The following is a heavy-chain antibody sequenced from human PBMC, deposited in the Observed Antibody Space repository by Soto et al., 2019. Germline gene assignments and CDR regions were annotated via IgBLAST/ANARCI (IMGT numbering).Heavy chain of an antibody. Sequence: QVQLVESGGGVIQPGRSLRLSCSASGFIFRNYGMHWVRQAPGKGLEWVAVISYAGNTEYYEDSVKGRFTVSRDNSKNTLYLQMNSLRVEDTALYYCAKRGGTHWYTIDYWGQGTLVTVSS. D-gene: IGHD3-10*01. J-gene: IGHJ4*02. CDR1: GFIFRNYG. CDR2: ISYAGNTE. CDR3: AKRGGTHWYTIDY. V-gene: IGHV3-30*18.